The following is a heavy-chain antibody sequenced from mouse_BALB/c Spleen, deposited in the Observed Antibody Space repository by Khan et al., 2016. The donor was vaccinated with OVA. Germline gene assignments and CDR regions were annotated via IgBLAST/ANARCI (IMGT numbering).Heavy chain of an antibody. CDR2: IYHSGNI. Sequence: EVQLQESGPDLVKPSQSLSLTCTVAGYSITSGYAWHWIRQFPGNKLEWMGYIYHSGNINYNPSLKSRFSITRDTSKNLFFLQLNSVTTEDTATYYCVRDGNYMDSCGQGTSVTVSS. V-gene: IGHV3-1*02. CDR3: VRDGNYMDS. J-gene: IGHJ4*01. D-gene: IGHD2-1*01. CDR1: GYSITSGYA.